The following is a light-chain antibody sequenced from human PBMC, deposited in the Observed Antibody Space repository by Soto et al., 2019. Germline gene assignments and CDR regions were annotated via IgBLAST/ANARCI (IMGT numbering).Light chain of an antibody. CDR3: QQSSNWPPIT. J-gene: IGKJ5*01. CDR1: QSVSSSY. Sequence: EIVLTQSPGTLSLSPGERDTLSCRASQSVSSSYLAWYQQKPGQAPRLLIYGASSRATGIPDRFSGSGSGTDFTLTISSLEPEDFAVYYCQQSSNWPPITCGQGTRLEIK. V-gene: IGKV3D-20*02. CDR2: GAS.